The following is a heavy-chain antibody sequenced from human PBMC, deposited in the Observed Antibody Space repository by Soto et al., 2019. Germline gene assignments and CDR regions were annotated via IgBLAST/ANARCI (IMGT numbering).Heavy chain of an antibody. J-gene: IGHJ5*02. Sequence: QVQLVQSGAEVKKPGSSVKVSCKASGGTFSSYAISWVRQAPGQGLEWMGGIIPIFGTANYAQKFQGRVTITADESTSTAYMELSSLRSEDTAVYYCARAFGPVVPAAMGSFDPWGQGTLVTVSS. CDR1: GGTFSSYA. D-gene: IGHD2-2*01. CDR3: ARAFGPVVPAAMGSFDP. V-gene: IGHV1-69*01. CDR2: IIPIFGTA.